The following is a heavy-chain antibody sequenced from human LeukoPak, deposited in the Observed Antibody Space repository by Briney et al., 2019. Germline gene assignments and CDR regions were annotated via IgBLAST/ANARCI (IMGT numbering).Heavy chain of an antibody. CDR1: GYTFTSYG. Sequence: ASVKVSCKASGYTFTSYGISWVRQAPGQGLKWMGWISAYNGNTNYAQKLQGRVAMTTDTSTSTAYMELRSLRSDDTAVYYCARLLFEDYFDYWGQGTLVTVSS. CDR3: ARLLFEDYFDY. V-gene: IGHV1-18*01. CDR2: ISAYNGNT. D-gene: IGHD2-21*02. J-gene: IGHJ4*02.